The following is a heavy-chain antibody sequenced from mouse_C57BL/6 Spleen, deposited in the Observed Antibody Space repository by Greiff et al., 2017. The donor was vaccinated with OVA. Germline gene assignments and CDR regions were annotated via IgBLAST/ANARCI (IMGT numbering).Heavy chain of an antibody. CDR1: GYAFSSYW. CDR3: AREGTEAMDY. D-gene: IGHD3-3*01. V-gene: IGHV1-80*01. Sequence: VKLVESGAELVKPGASVKISCKASGYAFSSYWMNWVKQRPGKGLEWIGQIYPGDGDTNYNGKFKGKATLTADKSSSTAYMQLSSLTSEDSAVYFCAREGTEAMDYWGQGTSVTVSS. CDR2: IYPGDGDT. J-gene: IGHJ4*01.